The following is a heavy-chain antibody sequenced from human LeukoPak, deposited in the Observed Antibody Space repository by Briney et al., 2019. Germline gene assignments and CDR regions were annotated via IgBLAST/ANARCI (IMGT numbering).Heavy chain of an antibody. CDR1: GFTFSSYW. V-gene: IGHV3-7*01. CDR2: IKQDVSEK. D-gene: IGHD5-18*01. Sequence: GGSLRLSCAASGFTFSSYWMSWARQAPGKGLEWVANIKQDVSEKYYVDSVKGRFTISRDNAKNSLYQQMNSLRAEDTAVYYCARDSYGHLNWFDPWGQGTLVTVSS. J-gene: IGHJ5*02. CDR3: ARDSYGHLNWFDP.